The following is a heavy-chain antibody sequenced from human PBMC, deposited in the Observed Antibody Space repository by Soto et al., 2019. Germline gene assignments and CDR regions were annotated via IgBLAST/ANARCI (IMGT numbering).Heavy chain of an antibody. CDR2: IYYSGST. D-gene: IGHD1-1*01. J-gene: IGHJ6*02. CDR1: GGSISSGDYY. V-gene: IGHV4-30-4*01. CDR3: DRESRFPWTGPYGMGV. Sequence: QVQLQESGPGLVKPSQTLSLTCTVSGGSISSGDYYWSWIRQPPGKGLEGIGYIYYSGSTYYNPSLKSRVTISVDTCTTQFSLKLSSVTAADTAVYYCDRESRFPWTGPYGMGVWGQGTTVTVSS.